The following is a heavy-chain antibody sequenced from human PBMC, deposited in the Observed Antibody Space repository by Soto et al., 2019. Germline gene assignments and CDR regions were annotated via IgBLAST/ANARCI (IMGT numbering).Heavy chain of an antibody. D-gene: IGHD6-13*01. V-gene: IGHV4-34*01. J-gene: IGHJ3*02. CDR1: GGSFSGYY. Sequence: SETLSLTCAVYGGSFSGYYWSWIRQPPGKGLEWIGEINHSGSTNYNPSLKSRVTISVDTSKNQFSLKLSSVTAADTAVYYCASSRGDSSSWYGNAFDIWGQGTMVTVSS. CDR3: ASSRGDSSSWYGNAFDI. CDR2: INHSGST.